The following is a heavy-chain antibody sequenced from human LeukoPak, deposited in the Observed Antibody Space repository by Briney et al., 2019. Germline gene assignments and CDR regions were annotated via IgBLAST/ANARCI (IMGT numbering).Heavy chain of an antibody. CDR3: ARHTLWRFDY. CDR1: GFTFTNYW. V-gene: IGHV3-7*01. J-gene: IGHJ4*02. Sequence: GGSLRLSCAAYGFTFTNYWLTWVRQAPGKGLEWVANINQDGGTEYYVDSMKGRFTISRDNAKNLVYLQSNRLRAEDTAVYFCARHTLWRFDYWGQGALVTVSS. CDR2: INQDGGTE. D-gene: IGHD1-1*01.